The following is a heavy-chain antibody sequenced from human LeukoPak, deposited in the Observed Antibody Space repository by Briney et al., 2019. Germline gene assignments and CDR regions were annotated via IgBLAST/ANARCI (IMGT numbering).Heavy chain of an antibody. V-gene: IGHV4-39*07. J-gene: IGHJ4*02. D-gene: IGHD3-22*01. CDR1: GGSISSTTYY. CDR2: IYHSGST. Sequence: SETLSLTCTVSGGSISSTTYYWGWIRQPPGKGLEWIGSIYHSGSTYYNPSLKSRVTISVDTSKNQFSLKLSSVTAADTAVYYCAGYGYYYDSSGYYTEYWGQGTLVTVSS. CDR3: AGYGYYYDSSGYYTEY.